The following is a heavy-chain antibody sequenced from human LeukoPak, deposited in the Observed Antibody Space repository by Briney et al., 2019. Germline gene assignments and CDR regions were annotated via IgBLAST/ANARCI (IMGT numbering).Heavy chain of an antibody. CDR1: GFTVSSNY. CDR3: ASGEESSMAHGY. Sequence: PGGSLRLSCAVSGFTVSSNYMTWVRQAPGKGLEWVSVIYSGGSIYYEDSVKGRFTISRDITKNTVDLQLNSLRAEDTAVYYCASGEESSMAHGYWGQGTLVTVSS. V-gene: IGHV3-53*01. J-gene: IGHJ4*02. CDR2: IYSGGSI. D-gene: IGHD2/OR15-2a*01.